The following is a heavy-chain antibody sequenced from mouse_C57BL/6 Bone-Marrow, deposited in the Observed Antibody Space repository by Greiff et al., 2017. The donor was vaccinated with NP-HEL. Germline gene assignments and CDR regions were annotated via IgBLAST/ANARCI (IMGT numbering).Heavy chain of an antibody. Sequence: QVQLQQSGAELVKPGASVKISCKASGYAFSSYWMYWVKQRPGKGLEWIGQIYPGDGDTNYNGKFKGKATLTADKSSSTAYMQLSSLTSEDSAVYFCARPPGIYYYGSSYDFDVWGTGTTVTVSS. CDR2: IYPGDGDT. CDR3: ARPPGIYYYGSSYDFDV. D-gene: IGHD1-1*01. CDR1: GYAFSSYW. J-gene: IGHJ1*03. V-gene: IGHV1-80*01.